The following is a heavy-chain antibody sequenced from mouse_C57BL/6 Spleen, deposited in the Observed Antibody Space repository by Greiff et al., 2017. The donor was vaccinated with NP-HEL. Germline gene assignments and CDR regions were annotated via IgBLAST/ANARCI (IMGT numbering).Heavy chain of an antibody. D-gene: IGHD1-1*01. V-gene: IGHV5-4*01. Sequence: EVMLVESGGGLVKPGGSLKLSCAASGFTFSSYAMSWVRQTPEKRLEWVATISDGGSYTYYPDNVKGRFTNSRDNAKNNLYLQMSHLKSEDTAMYYCARDEGEGYYYGSSYVLANWGQGTLVTDSA. CDR3: ARDEGEGYYYGSSYVLAN. CDR2: ISDGGSYT. CDR1: GFTFSSYA. J-gene: IGHJ3*01.